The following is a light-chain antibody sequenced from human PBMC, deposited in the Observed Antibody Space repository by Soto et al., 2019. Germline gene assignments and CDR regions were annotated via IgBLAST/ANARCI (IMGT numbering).Light chain of an antibody. CDR2: DAS. CDR3: QQRSNWLT. Sequence: EIVLTQSPATLSLSPGERATLSCRASQSVSSYLAWYQQKPGQAPRLLIYDASSRARGIPARFSGSGSGTDFTLTICSLEPEDCAVYYCQQRSNWLTFGGGTKVEIK. CDR1: QSVSSY. V-gene: IGKV3-11*01. J-gene: IGKJ4*01.